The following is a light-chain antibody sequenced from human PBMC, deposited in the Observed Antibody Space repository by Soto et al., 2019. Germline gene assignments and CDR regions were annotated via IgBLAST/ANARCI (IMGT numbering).Light chain of an antibody. Sequence: DIQMTQSPASLSASVGDRVIITCRASQGINNYLVWYQLKPGRVPKVLIYDASTLQSGVPSRFSGSGSGTDFTLTISSLQPEDVASYYCPKYNCAPWTFGQGTKVAIK. J-gene: IGKJ1*01. V-gene: IGKV1-27*01. CDR1: QGINNY. CDR2: DAS. CDR3: PKYNCAPWT.